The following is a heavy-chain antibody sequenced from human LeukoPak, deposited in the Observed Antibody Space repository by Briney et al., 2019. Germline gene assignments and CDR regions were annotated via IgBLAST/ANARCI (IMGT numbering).Heavy chain of an antibody. CDR2: ISPNSGGT. Sequence: ASVKVSCKASGYTFTGYYMHWVRQAPGQGLEWMGWISPNSGGTNYAQKFQGRVTMTGDTSISTAYMELSRLGSDDTAVYYCALLLGVHAFDIWGQGTMVTVSS. D-gene: IGHD3-10*01. CDR3: ALLLGVHAFDI. CDR1: GYTFTGYY. V-gene: IGHV1-2*02. J-gene: IGHJ3*02.